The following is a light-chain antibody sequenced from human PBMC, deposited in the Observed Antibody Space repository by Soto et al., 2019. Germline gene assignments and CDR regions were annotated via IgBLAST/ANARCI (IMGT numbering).Light chain of an antibody. CDR1: QSVLYSSNNKNY. J-gene: IGKJ5*01. V-gene: IGKV4-1*01. CDR3: QQYYRTLIT. CDR2: WAS. Sequence: DIVMTQSPDSLAVSLGERATINCKSSQSVLYSSNNKNYLAWYQQKPGQPPKLHIYWASTRESGVPDRFSGSGSGTDFTLTISSLQAEDVAVYYCQQYYRTLITFGQGTRLEIK.